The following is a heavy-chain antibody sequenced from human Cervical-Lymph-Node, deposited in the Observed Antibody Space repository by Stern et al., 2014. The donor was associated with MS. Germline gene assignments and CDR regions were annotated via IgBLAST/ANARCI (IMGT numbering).Heavy chain of an antibody. D-gene: IGHD1-14*01. J-gene: IGHJ3*01. CDR2: INPDSGGI. CDR3: TRDLVGTDAFDV. V-gene: IGHV1-2*06. Sequence: QMQLVQSGAALKKPGTSVRVSCQTSGYTFTDYYIHWVRQAPGQGLEWMGRINPDSGGITYAQKFQGRVTMTRDTSRNTAYMELSSLRSDDTAMFYCTRDLVGTDAFDVWGQGTMVIVSS. CDR1: GYTFTDYY.